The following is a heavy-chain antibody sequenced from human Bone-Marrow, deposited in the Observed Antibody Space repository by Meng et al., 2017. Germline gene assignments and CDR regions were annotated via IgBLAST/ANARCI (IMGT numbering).Heavy chain of an antibody. J-gene: IGHJ4*02. CDR1: GFTFSSYN. CDR3: ARDADWVIFDH. D-gene: IGHD3-9*01. CDR2: INTDASIT. V-gene: IGHV3-74*03. Sequence: GESLKISCAASGFTFSSYNMHWVCQTTGEGLVWVSRINTDASITTYADSVKGRFTISRDDAKNTVYLQMNSLRAEDTAVYYCARDADWVIFDHWGQGALVTVSS.